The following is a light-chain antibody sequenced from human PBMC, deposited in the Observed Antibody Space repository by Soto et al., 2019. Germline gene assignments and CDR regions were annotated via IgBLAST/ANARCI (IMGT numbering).Light chain of an antibody. J-gene: IGKJ1*01. Sequence: EIVMTQSPATLSASPGEGATLSCRASQSVSSNLAWYQQKPGQAPRLLIYGASTRATGVPARFSGSGSGTEFTLTISSLQSEDFAVYYCQQYNNWPWTFGQGTKVDIK. CDR2: GAS. CDR3: QQYNNWPWT. CDR1: QSVSSN. V-gene: IGKV3-15*01.